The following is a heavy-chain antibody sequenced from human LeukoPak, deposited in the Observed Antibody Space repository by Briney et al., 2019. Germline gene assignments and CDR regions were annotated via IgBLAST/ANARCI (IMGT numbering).Heavy chain of an antibody. CDR2: IKQDGSEK. CDR1: GFTFSSYE. D-gene: IGHD4/OR15-4a*01. Sequence: PGGSLRLSCAASGFTFSSYEMNWVRQAPGKGLEWVASIKQDGSEKYYVDSVKGRVTISRDNAKNSLYLQMNSLRAEDTAVYHCARVFGAGYSDYWGQGTLVTVSS. V-gene: IGHV3-7*01. J-gene: IGHJ4*02. CDR3: ARVFGAGYSDY.